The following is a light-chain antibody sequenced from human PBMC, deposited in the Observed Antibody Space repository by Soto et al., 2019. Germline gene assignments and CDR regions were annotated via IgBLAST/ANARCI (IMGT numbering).Light chain of an antibody. CDR2: GAS. J-gene: IGKJ1*01. V-gene: IGKV3-15*01. CDR3: QQYNNWPRT. CDR1: QSVSSN. Sequence: EIVITQSPATLSVSPGERATLSCRASQSVSSNLAWYQQKPGQAPRLLIYGASTRATGIPARFSGSGSGTEFTLTISSLQSEEFAVYYCQQYNNWPRTVGQGTKVDIK.